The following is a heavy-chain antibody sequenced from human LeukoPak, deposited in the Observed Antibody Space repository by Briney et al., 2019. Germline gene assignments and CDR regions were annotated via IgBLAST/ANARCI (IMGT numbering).Heavy chain of an antibody. J-gene: IGHJ4*02. CDR1: GFTFSSYA. V-gene: IGHV3-23*01. CDR2: ISSSGGST. D-gene: IGHD3-10*02. CDR3: AKGPYYYVSAGGHYFDY. Sequence: GGSLRLSCAASGFTFSSYAMSWVRQAPGKGLEWVAAISSSGGSTYYADSVKGRFTISRDNSKNTLNLQMNSLRAEDTAIYYCAKGPYYYVSAGGHYFDYWGQGTLVTVSS.